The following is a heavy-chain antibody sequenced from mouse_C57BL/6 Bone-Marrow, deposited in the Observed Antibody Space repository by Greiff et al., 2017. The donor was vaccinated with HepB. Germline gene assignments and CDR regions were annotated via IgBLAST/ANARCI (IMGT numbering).Heavy chain of an antibody. D-gene: IGHD1-2*01. CDR3: TTAILPWFAY. CDR2: IDPENGDT. J-gene: IGHJ3*01. V-gene: IGHV14-4*01. Sequence: EVKLQESGAELVRPGASVKLSCTASGFNIKDDYMHWVKQRPEQGLEWIGWIDPENGDTEYASKFQGKATITADTSSNTAYLQLSSLTSEDTAVYYCTTAILPWFAYWGQGTLVTVSA. CDR1: GFNIKDDY.